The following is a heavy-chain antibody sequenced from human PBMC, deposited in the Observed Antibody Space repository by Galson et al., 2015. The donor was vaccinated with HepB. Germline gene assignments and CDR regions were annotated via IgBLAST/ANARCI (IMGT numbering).Heavy chain of an antibody. D-gene: IGHD6-13*01. CDR2: IYYSGST. CDR1: GGSISSYY. CDR3: ARGWAAAATSWFDP. J-gene: IGHJ5*02. Sequence: LSLTCTVSGGSISSYYWSWIRQPPGKGLEWIGYIYYSGSTNYNPSLKSRVTISVDTSKNQFSLKLSSVTAADTAVYYCARGWAAAATSWFDPWGQGTLVTVSS. V-gene: IGHV4-59*01.